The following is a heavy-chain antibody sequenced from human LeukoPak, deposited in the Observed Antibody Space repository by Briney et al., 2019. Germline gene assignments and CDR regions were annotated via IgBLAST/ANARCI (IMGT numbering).Heavy chain of an antibody. D-gene: IGHD3-16*01. Sequence: PGGSLRLSCAASGFTFSDYYMNWIRQSPGKGLEWVSYISSDGNSIYYADSVKGRLTISRDNAKNSLYLQMNSLRAEDTAVYYCARGGGTFDYWGQGTLVTVSS. CDR1: GFTFSDYY. V-gene: IGHV3-11*01. CDR3: ARGGGTFDY. J-gene: IGHJ4*02. CDR2: ISSDGNSI.